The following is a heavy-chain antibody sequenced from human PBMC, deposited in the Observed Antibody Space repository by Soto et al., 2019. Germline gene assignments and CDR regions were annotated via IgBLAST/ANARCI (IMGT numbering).Heavy chain of an antibody. D-gene: IGHD2-21*02. CDR1: GFTFSSCT. Sequence: EVHLVESGGGLVKPGGSLRLSCAVSGFTFSSCTMNWVRQAPGKGLEWVSSISPSSGHIYYAYSVKGRFTISRDNAKNSLFRQMNSMRGEETAVSYCSGSSGGACHKNYVVDVWGQGTTVTVSS. CDR3: SGSSGGACHKNYVVDV. V-gene: IGHV3-21*06. J-gene: IGHJ6*02. CDR2: ISPSSGHI.